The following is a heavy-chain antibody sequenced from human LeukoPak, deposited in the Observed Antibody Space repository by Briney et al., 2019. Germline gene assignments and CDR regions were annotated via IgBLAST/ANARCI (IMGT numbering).Heavy chain of an antibody. J-gene: IGHJ4*02. CDR2: LYAGDIT. CDR3: ARELAVAGKTIFDY. Sequence: GGSLRLSCAASGFTVSSNYMTWVRQAPGTGLEWVSVLYAGDITYYADSVKGRFSISRDNSKNTLYLQMNSLRAEDTAVHYCARELAVAGKTIFDYWGQGTLVTVSS. D-gene: IGHD6-13*01. CDR1: GFTVSSNY. V-gene: IGHV3-53*01.